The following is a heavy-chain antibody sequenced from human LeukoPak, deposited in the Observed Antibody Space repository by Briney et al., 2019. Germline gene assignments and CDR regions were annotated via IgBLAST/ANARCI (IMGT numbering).Heavy chain of an antibody. CDR3: ARLGGYTYLLDS. CDR1: GYTFTDYY. J-gene: IGHJ4*02. V-gene: IGHV1-46*01. CDR2: IDPSNGAT. Sequence: ASVKVSCKASGYTFTDYYIHWVRHAPGQGLDWMGVIDPSNGATTYTQRFQGRVTLTRDASTTIVYMELSGLTSEDTALYYCARLGGYTYLLDSWGQGTLVTVSS. D-gene: IGHD5-18*01.